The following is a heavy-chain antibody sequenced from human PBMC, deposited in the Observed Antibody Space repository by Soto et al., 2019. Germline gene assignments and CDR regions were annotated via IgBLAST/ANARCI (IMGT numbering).Heavy chain of an antibody. D-gene: IGHD3-22*01. J-gene: IGHJ6*02. CDR3: ARVPHYYDSSGYLGGMDV. CDR1: GFTFSSYS. V-gene: IGHV3-48*02. CDR2: ISSSSSTI. Sequence: GGSLRLSCAASGFTFSSYSMNWVRQAPGKGLEWVSYISSSSSTIYYADSVKGRFTISRDNAKNSLYLQMNSLRDEDTAVYYCARVPHYYDSSGYLGGMDVWGQGTTVTVSS.